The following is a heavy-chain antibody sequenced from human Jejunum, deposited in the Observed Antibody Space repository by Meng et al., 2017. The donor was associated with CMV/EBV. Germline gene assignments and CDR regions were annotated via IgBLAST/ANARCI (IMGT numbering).Heavy chain of an antibody. V-gene: IGHV3-74*01. J-gene: IGHJ5*02. CDR3: ARSVGRYNLFDP. CDR2: INGDGAST. Sequence: ASGFIFSHHWVHWVRHAPGKGLVWVSRINGDGASTSYADSVKGRFTISRDNPRNTVYLEMNSVRAEDTAMYYCARSVGRYNLFDPWGQGTLVTVSS. CDR1: GFIFSHHW.